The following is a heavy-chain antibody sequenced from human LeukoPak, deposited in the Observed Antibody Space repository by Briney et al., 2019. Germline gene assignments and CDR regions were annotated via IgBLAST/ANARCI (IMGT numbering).Heavy chain of an antibody. Sequence: SETLSLTCTVSGGSISSYYWSWIRQPAGKGLEWIGRIYTSGSTNYNPSLKSRVTMSVDTSKNQFSLKLSSVTAADTAVYYCARADSDYYDGSGYHDAFDIWGQGTMVTVSS. D-gene: IGHD3-22*01. V-gene: IGHV4-4*07. CDR1: GGSISSYY. CDR3: ARADSDYYDGSGYHDAFDI. J-gene: IGHJ3*02. CDR2: IYTSGST.